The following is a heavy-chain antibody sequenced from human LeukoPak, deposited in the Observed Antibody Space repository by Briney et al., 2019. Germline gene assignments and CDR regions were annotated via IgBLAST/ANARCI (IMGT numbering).Heavy chain of an antibody. D-gene: IGHD3-10*01. CDR3: AKDSSYYGSGKGGMDV. J-gene: IGHJ6*02. CDR2: ISWNSGSI. V-gene: IGHV3-9*01. Sequence: PGRSLGLSCAASGFTFDDYAMHWVRQAPGKGLEWVSGISWNSGSIGYADSVKGRFTISRDNAKNSLYLQMNSLRAEDTALYYCAKDSSYYGSGKGGMDVWGQGTTVTVSS. CDR1: GFTFDDYA.